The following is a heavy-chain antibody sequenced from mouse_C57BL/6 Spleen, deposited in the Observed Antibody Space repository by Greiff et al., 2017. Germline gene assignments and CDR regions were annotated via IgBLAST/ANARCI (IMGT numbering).Heavy chain of an antibody. CDR1: GYAFSSSW. J-gene: IGHJ2*01. D-gene: IGHD1-1*01. CDR2: IYPGDGDT. Sequence: QVQLQPSGPELVKPGASVKISCKASGYAFSSSWMNWVKQRPGQGLEWIGRIYPGDGDTNYTEKFKGKATLTADKSSSTAYMQLSSLTSEDSAVYFCARRAFITTVVATDYWGKGTTLTVAS. CDR3: ARRAFITTVVATDY. V-gene: IGHV1-82*01.